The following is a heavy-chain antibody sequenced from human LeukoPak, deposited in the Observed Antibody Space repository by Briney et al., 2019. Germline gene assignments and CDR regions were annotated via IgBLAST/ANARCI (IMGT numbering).Heavy chain of an antibody. CDR3: VSFYETY. V-gene: IGHV3-74*01. D-gene: IGHD2/OR15-2a*01. CDR2: ISSDGTYT. CDR1: GFTFSSHL. Sequence: GGSLRLSCAASGFTFSSHLMHWVRQAPGKGLVWVSRISSDGTYTNYADSVKGRFTISKDNAKNTVYLQMNSLRAEDTAVYYCVSFYETYWGRGTLVTVSS. J-gene: IGHJ4*02.